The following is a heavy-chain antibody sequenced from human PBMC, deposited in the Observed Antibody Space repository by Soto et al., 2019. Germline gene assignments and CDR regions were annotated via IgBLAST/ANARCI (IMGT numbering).Heavy chain of an antibody. Sequence: SETLSLTCTVSSASISSSSYTWGWIRQPPGKGMEWIGSIYYSGTTYYNPSLNSRVTVSVDTSKNQFYLKVTSVTAADTAVYYCARHESSSWFNWFDPWGQGTLVTVSS. CDR1: SASISSSSYT. CDR3: ARHESSSWFNWFDP. D-gene: IGHD6-13*01. J-gene: IGHJ5*02. V-gene: IGHV4-39*01. CDR2: IYYSGTT.